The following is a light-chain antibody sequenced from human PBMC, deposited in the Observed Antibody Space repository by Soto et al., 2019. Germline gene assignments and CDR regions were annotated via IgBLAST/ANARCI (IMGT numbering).Light chain of an antibody. CDR1: QSISTY. Sequence: DIQMTQSPSSLSASLGDRVTVTCRASQSISTYLNWFQQRPGKAPKLLIYGAYTLQDGVPSRFSGSGSETEFTLTITSLHPEAFATYYCQQSFGAPRTFGQGTRVDIK. V-gene: IGKV1-39*01. J-gene: IGKJ1*01. CDR2: GAY. CDR3: QQSFGAPRT.